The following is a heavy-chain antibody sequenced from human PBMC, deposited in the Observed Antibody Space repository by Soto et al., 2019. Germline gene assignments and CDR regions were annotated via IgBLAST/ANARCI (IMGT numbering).Heavy chain of an antibody. CDR3: AGPDMVRGVIAPPYYYGMDV. D-gene: IGHD3-10*01. CDR1: GYSFTSYW. J-gene: IGHJ6*02. V-gene: IGHV5-10-1*01. Sequence: PGESLKISCKGSGYSFTSYWISWVRQMPGKGLEWMGRIDPSDSYTNYSPSFQGHVTISADKSISTAYLQWSSLKASDTAMYYCAGPDMVRGVIAPPYYYGMDVWGQGTTVTVSS. CDR2: IDPSDSYT.